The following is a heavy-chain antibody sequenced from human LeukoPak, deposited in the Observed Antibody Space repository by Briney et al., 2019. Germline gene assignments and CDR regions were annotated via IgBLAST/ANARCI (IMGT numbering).Heavy chain of an antibody. D-gene: IGHD1-26*01. Sequence: SETLSLTCTVSGGSISSGSYYWGWIRQPPGKGLEWIGSIYYSGSTYYNPSLKSRITISVDTSKNQFSLKLSSVTATDTAVYYCAGYSGSHLGAGAEYFQHWGQSTLVTVSS. V-gene: IGHV4-39*01. CDR2: IYYSGST. CDR3: AGYSGSHLGAGAEYFQH. J-gene: IGHJ1*01. CDR1: GGSISSGSYY.